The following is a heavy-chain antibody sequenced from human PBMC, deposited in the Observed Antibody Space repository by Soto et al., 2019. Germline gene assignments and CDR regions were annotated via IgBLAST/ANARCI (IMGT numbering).Heavy chain of an antibody. CDR2: IDPSDSYT. CDR3: ARGYSYAYTYYYFRMEF. Sequence: GESLKISCKGSGYSLTSYWISWVRQMPGKGLEWVVRIDPSDSYTNYSPSFQGHVTISADKSISTAYLQWSSLKASDTAMYYCARGYSYAYTYYYFRMEFWAQGTTVTLSS. D-gene: IGHD5-18*01. CDR1: GYSLTSYW. J-gene: IGHJ6*01. V-gene: IGHV5-10-1*01.